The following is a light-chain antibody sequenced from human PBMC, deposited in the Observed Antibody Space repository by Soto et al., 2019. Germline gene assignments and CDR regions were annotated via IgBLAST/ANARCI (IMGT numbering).Light chain of an antibody. CDR2: EGN. J-gene: IGLJ2*01. V-gene: IGLV2-23*03. Sequence: QSALTQPASVSGSPGQPITISCTGTSSDVGSYNLVSWYQQHPGKAPKLMIYEGNKRPSGVSNRFSGSKSGNTASLTISGLQAEDEADYYCCSYAGSSTFVVFGGGTKLTVL. CDR1: SSDVGSYNL. CDR3: CSYAGSSTFVV.